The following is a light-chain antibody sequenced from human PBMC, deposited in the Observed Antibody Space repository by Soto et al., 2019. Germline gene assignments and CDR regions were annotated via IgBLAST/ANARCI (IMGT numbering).Light chain of an antibody. CDR3: QKYNSAPHT. CDR2: TAS. CDR1: QGIRNY. J-gene: IGKJ3*01. Sequence: DILMTQSPSSLSASVGDRVTITCRASQGIRNYLAWYQQRPAKVPKLLIYTASTVQSGVPSRFSGSGSGTDFTLTISSLHPQDVATYSCQKYNSAPHTFGPGTKVDIK. V-gene: IGKV1-27*01.